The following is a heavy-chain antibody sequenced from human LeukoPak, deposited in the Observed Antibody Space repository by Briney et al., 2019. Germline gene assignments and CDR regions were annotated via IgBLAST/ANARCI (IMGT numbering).Heavy chain of an antibody. D-gene: IGHD1-14*01. CDR2: IWFDGNNR. J-gene: IGHJ4*02. CDR1: GFNFKNYG. V-gene: IGHV3-33*06. Sequence: GGSLRLSCAASGFNFKNYGMHWVRQTPGKGLEWVAVIWFDGNNRFYADSVKGRFTISRDNSNNTLFPQMTSLRVEDTAIYYCAKEDSRTDFDYWGQGTLVTVSS. CDR3: AKEDSRTDFDY.